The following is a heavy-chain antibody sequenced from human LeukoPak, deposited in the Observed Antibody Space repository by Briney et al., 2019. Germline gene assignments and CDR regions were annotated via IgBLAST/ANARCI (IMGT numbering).Heavy chain of an antibody. D-gene: IGHD3-22*01. Sequence: PGGSLRLSCAASGFTFSSYAMSWVRQAPGKGLEWVSAISGSGGSTYYADSVKGRFTISRDNSKNTLYLQMNSLRAEDTALYYCAKDRSYYDSSGLLNYWGHGTLVTVSS. J-gene: IGHJ4*01. CDR2: ISGSGGST. CDR3: AKDRSYYDSSGLLNY. CDR1: GFTFSSYA. V-gene: IGHV3-23*01.